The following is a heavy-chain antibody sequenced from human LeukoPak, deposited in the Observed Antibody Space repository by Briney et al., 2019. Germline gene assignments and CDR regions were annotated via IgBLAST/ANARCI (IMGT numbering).Heavy chain of an antibody. J-gene: IGHJ6*04. D-gene: IGHD3-10*02. CDR1: GFTFSNYG. V-gene: IGHV3-30*18. CDR2: ISYDGSNK. CDR3: AELGITMIGGV. Sequence: GGSLRLSCEASGFTFSNYGMHWVRQAPGKGLEWVAVISYDGSNKYYADSVKGRFTISRDNAKNSLYLQMNSLRAEDTAVYYCAELGITMIGGVWGKGTTVTISS.